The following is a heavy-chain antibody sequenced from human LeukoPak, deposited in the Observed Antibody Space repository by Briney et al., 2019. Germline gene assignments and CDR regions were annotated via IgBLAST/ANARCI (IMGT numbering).Heavy chain of an antibody. V-gene: IGHV3-66*01. CDR1: GFTFINAW. CDR2: IYGGGIT. CDR3: ALHPDWALLRRDY. Sequence: PGGSLRLSCAASGFTFINAWMAWVRQAPGKGLEWVSIIYGGGITHYADSVKGRFTFSRDNSKNTVYLQMTSLTDDDTAVYYCALHPDWALLRRDYWGQGTLVTVSS. J-gene: IGHJ4*02. D-gene: IGHD1-26*01.